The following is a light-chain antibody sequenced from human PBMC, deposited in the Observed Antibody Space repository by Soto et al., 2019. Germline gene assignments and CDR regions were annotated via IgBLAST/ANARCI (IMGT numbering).Light chain of an antibody. V-gene: IGLV2-23*01. J-gene: IGLJ2*01. CDR3: SSYAGSGSVV. CDR1: SSDVGSYNL. Sequence: QSVLTQPASVSGSPGQSITISCTGTSSDVGSYNLVSWYQQHPGKAPKLMIYEGSKRPSGVSNRFSGSKSGNTASLTISGLQAEDEADYYCSSYAGSGSVVFGGGTKVTV. CDR2: EGS.